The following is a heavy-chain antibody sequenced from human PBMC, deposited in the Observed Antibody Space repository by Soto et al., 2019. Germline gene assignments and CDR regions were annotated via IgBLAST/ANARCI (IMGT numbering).Heavy chain of an antibody. CDR1: GGSISSSNW. CDR3: GGVGSEDSGSYYVLRSWFGP. CDR2: ISHSGST. J-gene: IGHJ5*02. Sequence: QVQLQESGPGLVKPSGTLSLTCAVSGGSISSSNWWSWVRQPPGKGLEWIGEISHSGSTNYNPSLTRRVTISVDKSKNQVSLRLSSVAAADTAGEFGGGVGSEDSGSYYVLRSWFGPWGEGTVGTVS. D-gene: IGHD3-10*01. V-gene: IGHV4-4*02.